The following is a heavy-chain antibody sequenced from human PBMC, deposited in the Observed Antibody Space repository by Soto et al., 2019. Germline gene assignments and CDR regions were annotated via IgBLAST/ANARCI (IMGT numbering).Heavy chain of an antibody. CDR3: ARGVRQYYDFWSGSATKFDY. J-gene: IGHJ4*02. Sequence: QVQLQQWGAGLLKPSETLSLTCAVYGGSFSGYYWSWIRQPPGKGLEWSGEINHSGSTNYNPSLKSRVTISVDTSKNQFSLKLSSVTAADTAVYYCARGVRQYYDFWSGSATKFDYWGQGTLVTVSS. CDR1: GGSFSGYY. CDR2: INHSGST. D-gene: IGHD3-3*01. V-gene: IGHV4-34*01.